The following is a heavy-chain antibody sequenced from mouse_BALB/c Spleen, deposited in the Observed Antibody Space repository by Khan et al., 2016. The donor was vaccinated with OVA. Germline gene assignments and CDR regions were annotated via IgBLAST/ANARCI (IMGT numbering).Heavy chain of an antibody. CDR1: GYSFTSYY. CDR2: IDPFNGGT. Sequence: EVQLQQSGPELMKPGASVKISCKASGYSFTSYYIHWVKQSHGKSLEWIGYIDPFNGGTSYNPKFKGKATLTVDKSSSTAYMHLSSLTSEDSAVYYCARHGYVAWFAYWGQGTLVTVSA. CDR3: ARHGYVAWFAY. D-gene: IGHD2-2*01. V-gene: IGHV1S135*01. J-gene: IGHJ3*01.